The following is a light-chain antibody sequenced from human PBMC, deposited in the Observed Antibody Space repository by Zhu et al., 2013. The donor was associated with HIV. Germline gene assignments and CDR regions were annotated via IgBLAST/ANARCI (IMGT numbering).Light chain of an antibody. J-gene: IGLJ1*01. CDR1: SGDVGRYNH. CDR2: DDN. Sequence: QSALTQPASVSGSPRQSITISCTGTSGDVGRYNHVSWYRQYPGKAPRLLIYDDNVRPSGISDRFAGSKSGNTASLTISALQTEDEGDYYCCSYATNRGVFGTGTKVTV. CDR3: CSYATNRGV. V-gene: IGLV2-23*01.